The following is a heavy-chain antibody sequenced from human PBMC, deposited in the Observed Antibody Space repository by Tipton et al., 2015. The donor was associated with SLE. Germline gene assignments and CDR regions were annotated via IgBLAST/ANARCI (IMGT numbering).Heavy chain of an antibody. CDR1: GGSVSSGSYY. CDR2: IYYSRTT. CDR3: ARVVAVGATHYYDVDV. Sequence: TLSLTCTVSGGSVSSGSYYWAWIRQPPGKGPEWIGTIYYSRTTYYNPSLKSRVIMSVDTSKTQFSLKLSSLTAADTAVYYCARVVAVGATHYYDVDVWGQGTTVTVSS. D-gene: IGHD2-15*01. V-gene: IGHV4-39*07. J-gene: IGHJ6*02.